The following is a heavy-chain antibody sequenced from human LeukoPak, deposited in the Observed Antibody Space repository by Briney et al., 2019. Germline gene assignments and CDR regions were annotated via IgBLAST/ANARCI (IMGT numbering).Heavy chain of an antibody. CDR1: GFTFNTYN. J-gene: IGHJ4*02. CDR3: ARDFVDYYDSSGKEEYYFDY. Sequence: PGGSLRLSCAASGFTFNTYNMNWVRQAPGKGLEWVSSISSSSSTHIYYADSVKGRFTISRDNAKNSLYLQMNSLRAEDTAVYYCARDFVDYYDSSGKEEYYFDYWGQGTLVTVSS. CDR2: ISSSSSTHI. D-gene: IGHD3-22*01. V-gene: IGHV3-21*01.